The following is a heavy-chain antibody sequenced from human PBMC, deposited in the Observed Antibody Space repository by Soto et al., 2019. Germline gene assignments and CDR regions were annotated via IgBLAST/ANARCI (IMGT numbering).Heavy chain of an antibody. CDR1: GFSLSTSGVG. V-gene: IGHV2-5*01. D-gene: IGHD6-13*01. CDR3: AHSGAAAAFYYYYYVMDV. Sequence: SGPTLVNPTQTLTLTCTFSGFSLSTSGVGVGWIRQPPGKALEWLALIYWNDDKRYSPSLKSRLTITKDTSKNQVVLTMTNMDPVDTATYYCAHSGAAAAFYYYYYVMDVWGQGTTVTVSS. J-gene: IGHJ6*02. CDR2: IYWNDDK.